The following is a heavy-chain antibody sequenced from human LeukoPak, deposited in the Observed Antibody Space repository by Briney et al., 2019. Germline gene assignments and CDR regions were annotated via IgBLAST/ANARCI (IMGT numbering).Heavy chain of an antibody. CDR2: IKRIADGETP. CDR1: GITFSQAW. CDR3: AADWPGDDYPVDY. V-gene: IGHV3-15*05. D-gene: IGHD4-11*01. Sequence: GGSLRLSCAASGITFSQAWMTWVRQAPGKGLEWVGRIKRIADGETPDYAAPVKGRFTTSRDDSKNTVYLQMNSLETEDTAVYYCAADWPGDDYPVDYWGQGALVTVSS. J-gene: IGHJ4*02.